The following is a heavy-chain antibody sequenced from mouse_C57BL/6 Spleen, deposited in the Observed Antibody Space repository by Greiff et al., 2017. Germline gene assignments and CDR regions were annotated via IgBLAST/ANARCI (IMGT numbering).Heavy chain of an antibody. J-gene: IGHJ2*01. D-gene: IGHD4-1*02. CDR3: ARAYTTASYFDY. Sequence: VQLQQPGAELVKPGASVKLSCKASGYTFTSYGMHWVKQRPGQGLEWIGMINPNSGSTNYNEKFKSKATLTVDNSASTAYMQLSSLTSEDSAVYYCARAYTTASYFDYWGQGTTLTVSS. CDR1: GYTFTSYG. CDR2: INPNSGST. V-gene: IGHV1-64*01.